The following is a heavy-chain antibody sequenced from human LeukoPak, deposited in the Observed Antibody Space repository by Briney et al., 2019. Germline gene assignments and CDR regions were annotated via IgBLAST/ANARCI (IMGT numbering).Heavy chain of an antibody. CDR1: GFSLSTSGVG. J-gene: IGHJ4*02. Sequence: SGPTLVKPTPTLTLTCTFSGFSLSTSGVGVGWIRQPPGKALEWLALIYWDDDKIYSPSLKSRLTITKDTSKNQVVLTMTNMDAVDTAAYFCARIPTIYSSTWYFDSWGPGTLVTVSS. CDR3: ARIPTIYSSTWYFDS. CDR2: IYWDDDK. D-gene: IGHD6-19*01. V-gene: IGHV2-5*02.